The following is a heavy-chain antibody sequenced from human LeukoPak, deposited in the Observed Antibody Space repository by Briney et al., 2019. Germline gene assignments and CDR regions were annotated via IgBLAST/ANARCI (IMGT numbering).Heavy chain of an antibody. J-gene: IGHJ4*02. V-gene: IGHV3-21*01. CDR3: ARASSGWYGNFDY. CDR2: ISSSSSYI. Sequence: GGSLRLSCAASGFTFSSYSMNWVRQAPGKGLEWVSSISSSSSYIYYADSVKGRFTISRDNAKNSLYLQMDSLRAEDTAVYYCARASSGWYGNFDYWGQGTLVTVSS. D-gene: IGHD6-19*01. CDR1: GFTFSSYS.